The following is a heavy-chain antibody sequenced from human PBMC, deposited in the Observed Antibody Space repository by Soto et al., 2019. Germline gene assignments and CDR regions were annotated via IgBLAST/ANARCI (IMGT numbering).Heavy chain of an antibody. J-gene: IGHJ6*03. CDR1: GGSISSYY. V-gene: IGHV4-59*01. CDR3: ARSKSGPYYYYYMDV. CDR2: IYYSGST. Sequence: SETLSLTCTVSGGSISSYYWSWIRQPPGKGLEWIGYIYYSGSTNYNPSLKSRVTISVDTSKNQFSLKLSSVTAADTAVHYCARSKSGPYYYYYMDVWGKGTTVTVSS.